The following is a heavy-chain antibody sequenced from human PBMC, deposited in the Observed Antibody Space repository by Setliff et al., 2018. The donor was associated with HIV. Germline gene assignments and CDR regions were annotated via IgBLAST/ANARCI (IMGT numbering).Heavy chain of an antibody. CDR1: GASISSSGSY. D-gene: IGHD5-12*01. CDR2: IYYNGSP. Sequence: LSLTCTVSGASISSSGSYWGWIRQSPGKGLQWIGSIYYNGSPYYNPSLRSRLTLSVDTSKNQFSLRLSSVTAADTAMYYCARYTVGSMVDYWGPGTLVTVSS. CDR3: ARYTVGSMVDY. J-gene: IGHJ4*02. V-gene: IGHV4-39*01.